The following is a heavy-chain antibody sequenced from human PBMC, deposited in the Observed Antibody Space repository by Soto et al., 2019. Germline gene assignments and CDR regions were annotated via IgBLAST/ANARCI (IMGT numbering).Heavy chain of an antibody. J-gene: IGHJ4*02. CDR3: ARWGSSGYYYGFDY. CDR2: IYYSGST. D-gene: IGHD3-22*01. CDR1: GGSISSGGYY. Sequence: SETLSLTCTVSGGSISSGGYYWSWIRQHPGKGLEWIGYIYYSGSTYYNPSLKSRVTISVDTSKNQSSLKLSSVTAADTAVYYCARWGSSGYYYGFDYWGQGTLVTVSS. V-gene: IGHV4-31*03.